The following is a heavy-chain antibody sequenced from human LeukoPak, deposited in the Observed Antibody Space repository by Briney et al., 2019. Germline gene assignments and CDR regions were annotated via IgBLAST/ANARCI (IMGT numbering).Heavy chain of an antibody. CDR1: HLSFSNYA. CDR3: AKEGAYPIITYDS. J-gene: IGHJ5*01. V-gene: IGHV3-7*01. Sequence: GGSLRLSCAVSHLSFSNYAMSWVRQAPGKGLEWVANIKGDGHEKNYVDSVKGRFSISRDNARNSLYLQMDSLRAEDTAVYYCAKEGAYPIITYDSWGQGALVTVSS. CDR2: IKGDGHEK. D-gene: IGHD3-10*01.